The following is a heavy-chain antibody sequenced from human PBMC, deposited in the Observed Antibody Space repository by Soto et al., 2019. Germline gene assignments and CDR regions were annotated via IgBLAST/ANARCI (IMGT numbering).Heavy chain of an antibody. CDR1: GYTFAIYD. D-gene: IGHD2-21*01. V-gene: IGHV1-8*01. Sequence: QVQLVQSGAEVKTPGASVKVSCKASGYTFAIYDINWVRQAPGQGLEWMGGMNPNRGNTGYAKKFPGRLTMTRDTALSIAHMELSSLRNEDTAVYYCARSDGYNFNWLDSWGQGTLVTVSA. CDR3: ARSDGYNFNWLDS. CDR2: MNPNRGNT. J-gene: IGHJ5*01.